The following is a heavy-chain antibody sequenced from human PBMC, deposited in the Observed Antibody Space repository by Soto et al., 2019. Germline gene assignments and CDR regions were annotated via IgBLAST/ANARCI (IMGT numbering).Heavy chain of an antibody. Sequence: SGPTLVNPTQTLTLTCTFSGFSLSTTGMCVSWIRQPPGKALEWLALIDWADDKYYSTSLKTRLTISKDTSKNQVVLTMTNVEPVDTATYFCSRAVGGFTYGYPDYWGQGTMVTVSS. J-gene: IGHJ4*02. CDR3: SRAVGGFTYGYPDY. V-gene: IGHV2-70*01. CDR1: GFSLSTTGMC. D-gene: IGHD5-18*01. CDR2: IDWADDK.